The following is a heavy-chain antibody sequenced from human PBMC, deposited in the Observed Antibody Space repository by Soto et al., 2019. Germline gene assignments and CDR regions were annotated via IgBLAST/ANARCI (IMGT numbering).Heavy chain of an antibody. J-gene: IGHJ4*02. CDR2: IYHSGST. V-gene: IGHV4-30-2*01. Sequence: PSETLSLTCAVSGGSISSGGYSWNWIRQPPGKGLEWIGYIYHSGSTYYNPSLKSRVTISVDRSKNQFSLKLSSVTAADTAVYYCARDRGYGDHHYFDYWGQGTLVTVSS. D-gene: IGHD4-17*01. CDR1: GGSISSGGYS. CDR3: ARDRGYGDHHYFDY.